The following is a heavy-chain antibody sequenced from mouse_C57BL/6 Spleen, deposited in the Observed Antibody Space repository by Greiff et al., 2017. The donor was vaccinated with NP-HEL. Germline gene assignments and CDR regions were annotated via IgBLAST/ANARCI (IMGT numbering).Heavy chain of an antibody. V-gene: IGHV1-82*01. Sequence: QVQLQQSGPELVKPGASVKISCKASGYAFSSSWMNWVKQRPGKGLEWIGRIYPGDGDTNYNGKFKGKATLTAGKSSSTAYMQLSSLTSEDSAVYFCAREPAQATYYFDYWGQGTTLTVSS. J-gene: IGHJ2*01. CDR2: IYPGDGDT. CDR3: AREPAQATYYFDY. D-gene: IGHD3-2*02. CDR1: GYAFSSSW.